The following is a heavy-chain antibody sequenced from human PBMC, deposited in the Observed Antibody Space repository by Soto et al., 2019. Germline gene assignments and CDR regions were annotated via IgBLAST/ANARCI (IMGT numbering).Heavy chain of an antibody. Sequence: QVQLQESGPSLVKPSGTLSLTCVITNASISSSNWWSWVRQAPGKGLEWIGEIYHTGRTNYAPSPKSRVTMSIDKSNIRFTPRLTSLTAADTAVYYCVRDEAHYDILTGSSLGRAFDIWGQGTMVTVSS. J-gene: IGHJ3*02. D-gene: IGHD3-9*01. CDR3: VRDEAHYDILTGSSLGRAFDI. CDR1: NASISSSNW. V-gene: IGHV4-4*02. CDR2: IYHTGRT.